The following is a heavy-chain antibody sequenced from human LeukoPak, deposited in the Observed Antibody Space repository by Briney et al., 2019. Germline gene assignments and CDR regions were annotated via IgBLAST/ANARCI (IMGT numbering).Heavy chain of an antibody. J-gene: IGHJ4*02. V-gene: IGHV4-39*01. Sequence: PSGTLSLTCTVSGGSISSSAYHWGWIRQPPGKGLEWIGSIYYSGRTFYNLSLKSRVTISVGTSKNQFSLNLRSVTAADTALYYCTRLWSTDCNGGSCPHQPNYWGQGTLVTVSS. CDR3: TRLWSTDCNGGSCPHQPNY. CDR2: IYYSGRT. CDR1: GGSISSSAYH. D-gene: IGHD2-15*01.